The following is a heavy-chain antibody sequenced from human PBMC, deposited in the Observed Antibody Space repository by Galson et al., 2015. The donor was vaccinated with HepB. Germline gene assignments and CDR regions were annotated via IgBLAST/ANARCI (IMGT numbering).Heavy chain of an antibody. J-gene: IGHJ4*02. CDR3: TPHLSSEYTIDY. CDR1: GFSFSGFA. V-gene: IGHV3-73*01. Sequence: SLRLSCAASGFSFSGFAMHWVRQASGKGLEWVGRIRSKANTYATEYGASVKGRFTISRDDSKNTAYLQMSSLKTEDTAVYYCTPHLSSEYTIDYWGQGTLVTVSS. CDR2: IRSKANTYAT. D-gene: IGHD6-6*01.